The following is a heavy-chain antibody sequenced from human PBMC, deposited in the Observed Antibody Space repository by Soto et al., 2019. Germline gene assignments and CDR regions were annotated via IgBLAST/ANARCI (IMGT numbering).Heavy chain of an antibody. CDR3: ARHTYDSSDLQGRDY. CDR1: GYSFTSYW. V-gene: IGHV5-51*01. J-gene: IGHJ4*02. Sequence: ESLKLSCKGSGYSFTSYWIGWVRQMPGKGLEWMGIIYPGDSDTRYSPSFQGQVTIPADKSISTAYLQWSSLKASDTAMYYCARHTYDSSDLQGRDYWGQGTLVTVSS. D-gene: IGHD3-22*01. CDR2: IYPGDSDT.